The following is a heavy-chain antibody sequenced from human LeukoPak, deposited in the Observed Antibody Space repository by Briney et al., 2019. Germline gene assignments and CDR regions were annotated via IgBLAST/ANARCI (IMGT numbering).Heavy chain of an antibody. D-gene: IGHD3-10*02. CDR3: AELGITMIGGV. CDR2: ISSSGSTI. J-gene: IGHJ6*04. V-gene: IGHV3-48*04. Sequence: GGSLRLSCGASGFTFSFYWMNWVRQAPGKGLEWVPYISSSGSTIYYADSVKGRFTISRDNAKNSLYLQMNSLRAEDTAVYYCAELGITMIGGVWGKGTTVTISS. CDR1: GFTFSFYW.